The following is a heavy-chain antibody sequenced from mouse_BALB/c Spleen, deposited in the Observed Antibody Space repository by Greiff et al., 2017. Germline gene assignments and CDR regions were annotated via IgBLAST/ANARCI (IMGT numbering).Heavy chain of an antibody. D-gene: IGHD1-1*01. CDR2: ISDGGSYT. V-gene: IGHV5-4*02. Sequence: EVHLVESGGGLVKPGGSLKLSCAASGFTFSDYYMYWVRQTPEKRLEWVATISDGGSYTYYPDSVKGRFTISRDNAKNNLYLQMSSLKSEDTAMYYCARDRGYYYGSRGYAMDYWGQGTSVTVSS. J-gene: IGHJ4*01. CDR1: GFTFSDYY. CDR3: ARDRGYYYGSRGYAMDY.